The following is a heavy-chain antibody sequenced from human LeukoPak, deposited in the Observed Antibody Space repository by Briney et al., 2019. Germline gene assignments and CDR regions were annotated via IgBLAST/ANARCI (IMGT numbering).Heavy chain of an antibody. Sequence: GGSMRLSRAASGFTFSGSAMHWVSQASGKGLEWVGRIRSKANSYVTAYAVSVKGRFTISRDDSKNTAYLQMNSLKTEDTAVYYCSLVAATFDYWGQGTLVTVSS. V-gene: IGHV3-73*01. CDR2: IRSKANSYVT. J-gene: IGHJ4*02. CDR1: GFTFSGSA. CDR3: SLVAATFDY. D-gene: IGHD2-15*01.